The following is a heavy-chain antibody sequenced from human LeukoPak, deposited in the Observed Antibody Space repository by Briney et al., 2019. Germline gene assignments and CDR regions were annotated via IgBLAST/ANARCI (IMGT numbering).Heavy chain of an antibody. J-gene: IGHJ5*02. CDR1: GGSISSYY. V-gene: IGHV4-4*09. CDR2: IYTSGST. Sequence: SETLSLTCTVSGGSISSYYWSWIRQPPGKGLEWIGYIYTSGSTNYNPSLKSRVTISVDTSKNQFSLKLSSVTAADTAVYYCARHVNGVGNWFDPWGQGTLVTVSS. D-gene: IGHD2-8*01. CDR3: ARHVNGVGNWFDP.